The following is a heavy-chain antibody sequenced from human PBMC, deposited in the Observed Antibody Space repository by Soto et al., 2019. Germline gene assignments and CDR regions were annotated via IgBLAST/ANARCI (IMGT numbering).Heavy chain of an antibody. Sequence: PGESLKISCQGSGCKFTSYWLSWVRQMPGKGLEWMGRIDPTDSYTNYSPSFQGHVTISADRSISTAYLQWSSLKASDTAMYYCARSSYDILAGCAYYFHYLGQGPPVTV. J-gene: IGHJ4*02. D-gene: IGHD3-9*01. CDR2: IDPTDSYT. CDR3: ARSSYDILAGCAYYFHY. CDR1: GCKFTSYW. V-gene: IGHV5-10-1*01.